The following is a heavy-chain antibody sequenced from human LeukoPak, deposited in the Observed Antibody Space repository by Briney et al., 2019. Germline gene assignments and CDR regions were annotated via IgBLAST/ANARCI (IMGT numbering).Heavy chain of an antibody. CDR1: GFTFSSYA. CDR2: ISGSGGST. V-gene: IGHV3-23*01. J-gene: IGHJ6*02. Sequence: GGSLRLSCAASGFTFSSYAMSWVRQAPGKGLEWVSAISGSGGSTYYADSVKGRFTISRDNSKNTLYLQMNSLRAEDTAVYYCARDGSGWSDGMDVWGQGTTVTVSS. CDR3: ARDGSGWSDGMDV. D-gene: IGHD6-19*01.